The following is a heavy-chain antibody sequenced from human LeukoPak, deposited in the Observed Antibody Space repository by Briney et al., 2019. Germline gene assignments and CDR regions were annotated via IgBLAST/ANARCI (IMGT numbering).Heavy chain of an antibody. CDR3: AGPPQAGPFHQ. CDR1: GFIFSSNW. CDR2: IKPDGSQK. D-gene: IGHD6-19*01. J-gene: IGHJ4*02. V-gene: IGHV3-7*01. Sequence: GGSLRLSCAASGFIFSSNWMTWVRQAPGKGLEWVANIKPDGSQKNYVDSVKGRFTISRDNARNSLYLQMNSLRAEDTAVYYCAGPPQAGPFHQWGQGTLVTVSS.